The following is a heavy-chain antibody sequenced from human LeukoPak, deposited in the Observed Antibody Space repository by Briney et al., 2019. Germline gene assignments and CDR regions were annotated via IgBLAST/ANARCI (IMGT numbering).Heavy chain of an antibody. CDR3: ARDPGYDYVWGSYRLGY. D-gene: IGHD3-16*02. CDR1: GYTFTGYY. J-gene: IGHJ4*02. CDR2: INPNSGGT. Sequence: ASVKVSCKASGYTFTGYYMHWVRQAPGQGLEWMGWINPNSGGTNYAQKFQGRVTMTRDTSISTAYMELSRLRSDDTAVYYCARDPGYDYVWGSYRLGYWGQGTLVTVSS. V-gene: IGHV1-2*02.